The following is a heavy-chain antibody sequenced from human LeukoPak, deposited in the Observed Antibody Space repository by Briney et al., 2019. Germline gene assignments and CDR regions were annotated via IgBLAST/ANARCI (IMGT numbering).Heavy chain of an antibody. V-gene: IGHV3-64*04. Sequence: GGSLRLSCSASGFIFSTYAMHWVRQAPGKGLEYVSAISSNGGSTYYADSVEGRFTISRDNSKNTLYLQMNSLRAEDTAVYYCARDRRGYCSGGSCSPGYYFDYWGQGTLVTVSS. D-gene: IGHD2-15*01. CDR1: GFIFSTYA. CDR3: ARDRRGYCSGGSCSPGYYFDY. J-gene: IGHJ4*02. CDR2: ISSNGGST.